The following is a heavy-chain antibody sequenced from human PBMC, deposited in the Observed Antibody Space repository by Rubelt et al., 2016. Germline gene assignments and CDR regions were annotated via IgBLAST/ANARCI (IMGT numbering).Heavy chain of an antibody. CDR1: GGSFSGYY. V-gene: IGHV4-34*01. CDR3: ARHNGGSRGVGY. D-gene: IGHD2-8*02. CDR2: VDHSGST. J-gene: IGHJ4*02. Sequence: QVQLQQWGAGLLKPSETLSLTCAVYGGSFSGYYWNWIRQPPGKGLEWIGEVDHSGSTKYNPSLKSRVTISADTSINQFSLRLSSVTAADTAVYYCARHNGGSRGVGYWSQGTLVTVSS.